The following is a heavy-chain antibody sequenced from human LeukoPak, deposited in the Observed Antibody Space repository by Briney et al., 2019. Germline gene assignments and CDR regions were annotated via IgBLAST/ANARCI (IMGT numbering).Heavy chain of an antibody. Sequence: GGSLRLSCAASGFPFENYAMNWVRQAPGKGLEWVASISWNSGNTRYADSLKGRFTISRDNAKSSLHLQMNSLRSEDTALYLCAKDMGQWLGLCDHWGQGILVTVAS. CDR1: GFPFENYA. CDR2: ISWNSGNT. D-gene: IGHD6-19*01. V-gene: IGHV3-9*01. J-gene: IGHJ4*02. CDR3: AKDMGQWLGLCDH.